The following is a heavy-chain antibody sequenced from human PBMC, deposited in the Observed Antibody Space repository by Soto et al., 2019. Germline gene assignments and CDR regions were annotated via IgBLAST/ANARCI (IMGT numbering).Heavy chain of an antibody. CDR1: GYSFTSYW. Sequence: GESLKLSCKGSGYSFTSYWISWVRQMPGKGLEWMGRIDPSDSYTNYSPSFQGHVTISADKSISTAYLQWSSLKASDTAMYYCARILYSSGWSADTDYWGQGTLVTVAS. V-gene: IGHV5-10-1*01. J-gene: IGHJ4*02. CDR3: ARILYSSGWSADTDY. CDR2: IDPSDSYT. D-gene: IGHD6-19*01.